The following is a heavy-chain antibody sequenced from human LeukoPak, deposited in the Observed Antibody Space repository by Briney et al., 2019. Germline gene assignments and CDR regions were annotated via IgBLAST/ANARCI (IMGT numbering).Heavy chain of an antibody. D-gene: IGHD3-22*01. CDR1: GGSISSYY. CDR3: AGYDSSGYLDY. J-gene: IGHJ4*02. Sequence: SETLSLTCTVSGGSISSYYWSWIRQPPGKGLRWIGYIYYSGSTNYNPSLKSRVTISVDTSKNQFSLRLNSVTAADTAVYYCAGYDSSGYLDYWGQGTLITVSS. CDR2: IYYSGST. V-gene: IGHV4-59*01.